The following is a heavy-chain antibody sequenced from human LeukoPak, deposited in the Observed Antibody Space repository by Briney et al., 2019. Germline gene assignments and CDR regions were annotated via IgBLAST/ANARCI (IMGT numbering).Heavy chain of an antibody. V-gene: IGHV1-18*01. CDR2: ISAYNGNT. D-gene: IGHD3-10*01. CDR1: GYTFTSYG. Sequence: GASVKVSCKASGYTFTSYGISWVRQAPGQGLEWMGWISAYNGNTIYAQKFQGRVTMTEDTSTDTAYMELSSLRSEDTAVYYCATGTRGRRFGEFYYYYGMDVWGQGTTVTVSS. J-gene: IGHJ6*02. CDR3: ATGTRGRRFGEFYYYYGMDV.